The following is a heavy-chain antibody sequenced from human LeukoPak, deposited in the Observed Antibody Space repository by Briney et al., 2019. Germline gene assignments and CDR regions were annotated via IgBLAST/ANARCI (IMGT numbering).Heavy chain of an antibody. D-gene: IGHD1-26*01. J-gene: IGHJ3*02. CDR1: GGSISNYY. Sequence: SETLSLTCTVSGGSISNYYWSWIRQPPGKGLEWIGYFYYSGSTNYNPSLKSRVTISVDTSKNQFSLKLSSVTAADTAVYYCAREEREGSPRAFDIWGQGTMVTVSS. V-gene: IGHV4-59*01. CDR3: AREEREGSPRAFDI. CDR2: FYYSGST.